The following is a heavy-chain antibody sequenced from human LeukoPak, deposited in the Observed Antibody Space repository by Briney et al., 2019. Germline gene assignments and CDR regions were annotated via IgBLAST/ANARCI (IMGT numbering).Heavy chain of an antibody. J-gene: IGHJ4*02. V-gene: IGHV3-23*01. CDR3: AKDRVVYYYDSSGEWDY. CDR1: GFTFSSYA. Sequence: GGSLRLSCAASGFTFSSYAMSWVRQAPGKGLEWVSAISGSGGSTYYADSVKGRFTISRDNSKNTLYLQMNSLRAEDTALYYCAKDRVVYYYDSSGEWDYWGQGTLVTVSS. CDR2: ISGSGGST. D-gene: IGHD3-22*01.